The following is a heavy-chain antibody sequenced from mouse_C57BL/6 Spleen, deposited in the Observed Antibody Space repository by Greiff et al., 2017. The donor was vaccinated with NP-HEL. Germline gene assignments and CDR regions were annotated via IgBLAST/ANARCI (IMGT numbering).Heavy chain of an antibody. D-gene: IGHD1-1*01. CDR1: GYTFTSYG. Sequence: VKLVESGAELARPGASVKLSCKASGYTFTSYGISWVKQRTGQGLEWIGEIYPRSGNTYYNEKFKGKATLTADKSSSTAYMELRSLTSEDSAVYCCARGITTVVAKGWYFDVWGTGTTVTVSS. CDR2: IYPRSGNT. J-gene: IGHJ1*03. CDR3: ARGITTVVAKGWYFDV. V-gene: IGHV1-81*01.